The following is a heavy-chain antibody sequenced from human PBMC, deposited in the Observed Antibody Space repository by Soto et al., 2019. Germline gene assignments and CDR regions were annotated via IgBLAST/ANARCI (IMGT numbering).Heavy chain of an antibody. V-gene: IGHV1-18*01. D-gene: IGHD3-10*01. CDR2: IRTDNGDT. CDR1: GYTFTSHG. CDR3: ARDVSVSMAPGY. J-gene: IGHJ4*02. Sequence: QVQLVQSGSEMRTPGASVKVSCKAFGYTFTSHGITWARQAPGQGLEWMGWIRTDNGDTNCAQKFQGRVTMTTDTSTTTAYMELRSLRSDDTAVYYCARDVSVSMAPGYWGQGTLVTVAS.